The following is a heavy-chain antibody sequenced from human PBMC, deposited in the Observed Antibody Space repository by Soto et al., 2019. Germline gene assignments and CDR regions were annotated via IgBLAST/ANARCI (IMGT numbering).Heavy chain of an antibody. CDR3: ARVAGDVPPYCSGGSCYPGYYGMDV. J-gene: IGHJ6*02. D-gene: IGHD2-15*01. CDR1: GYTFTGYY. CDR2: INPSGGST. V-gene: IGHV1-46*01. Sequence: ASVKVSCKASGYTFTGYYMHWVRQAPGQGLEWMGIINPSGGSTSYAQKFQGRVTMTRDTSTSTVYMELSSLRSEDTAVYYCARVAGDVPPYCSGGSCYPGYYGMDVWGQGTTVTVSS.